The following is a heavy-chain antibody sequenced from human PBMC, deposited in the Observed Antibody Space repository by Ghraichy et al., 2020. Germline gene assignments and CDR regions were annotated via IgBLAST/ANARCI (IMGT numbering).Heavy chain of an antibody. Sequence: GGSLRLSCAASGFTFSSSSMNWVRQAPGKGLEWVSSISSSSSYMYYADSVKGRFTISRDNAKNSLYLQMNSLRAEDTAVYYCARGASGSAIQHWGQGTLVTVSS. J-gene: IGHJ1*01. CDR2: ISSSSSYM. CDR3: ARGASGSAIQH. D-gene: IGHD3-10*01. V-gene: IGHV3-21*01. CDR1: GFTFSSSS.